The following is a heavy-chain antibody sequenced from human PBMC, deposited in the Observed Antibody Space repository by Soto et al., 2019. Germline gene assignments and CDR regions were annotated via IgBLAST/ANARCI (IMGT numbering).Heavy chain of an antibody. D-gene: IGHD5-18*01. J-gene: IGHJ4*02. CDR3: AKDSIQLWPPSYYFDY. CDR2: ISWDGGST. Sequence: EVQLVESGGVVVQPGGSLRLSCAASGFTFDDYTMHWVRQAPGKGLEWVSLISWDGGSTYYADSVKGRCTISRDNSKNSLNLQMNSLRTEDTDLYYCAKDSIQLWPPSYYFDYWGQGTLVTVSS. V-gene: IGHV3-43*01. CDR1: GFTFDDYT.